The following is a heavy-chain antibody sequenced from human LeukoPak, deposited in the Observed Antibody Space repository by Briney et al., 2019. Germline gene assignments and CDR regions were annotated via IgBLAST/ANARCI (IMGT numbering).Heavy chain of an antibody. Sequence: PGGSLRLSCAASGFTFSSYSMHWVRQAPGKGLEWVANIKQDGSEKYYVDSVKGRFTISRDNAKNSLYLQMNSLRAEDTAVYYCARERYPHSAFDYWGQGTLVTDSS. V-gene: IGHV3-7*01. CDR3: ARERYPHSAFDY. J-gene: IGHJ4*02. D-gene: IGHD1-1*01. CDR1: GFTFSSYS. CDR2: IKQDGSEK.